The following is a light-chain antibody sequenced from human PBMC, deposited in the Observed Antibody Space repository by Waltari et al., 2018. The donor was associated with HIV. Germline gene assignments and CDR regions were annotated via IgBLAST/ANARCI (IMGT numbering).Light chain of an antibody. J-gene: IGLJ2*01. CDR2: RNY. CDR3: AAWDDSLSGRGV. CDR1: SSHTGSKY. Sequence: QSVLTQPPSASGTPGQRVTIPCSGSSSHTGSKYVYWYQQLPGTAPKLLIYRNYQRPSGVPDRFSGSKSGTSASLAISGLRSEDEADYYCAAWDDSLSGRGVFGGGTKLTVL. V-gene: IGLV1-47*01.